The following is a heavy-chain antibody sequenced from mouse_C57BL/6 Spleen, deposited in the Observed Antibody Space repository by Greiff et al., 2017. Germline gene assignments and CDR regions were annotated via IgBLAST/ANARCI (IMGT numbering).Heavy chain of an antibody. D-gene: IGHD1-1*01. CDR3: ARDTNYYGSSPWYFDV. CDR1: GYSITSGYD. V-gene: IGHV3-1*01. Sequence: EVQLQQSGPGMVKPSQSLSLTCTVTGYSITSGYDWHWIRHFPGNKLEWMGYISYSGSTNYNPSLKSRISITHDTSKNHFFLKLNSVTTEDTATYYCARDTNYYGSSPWYFDVWGTGTTVTVSS. CDR2: ISYSGST. J-gene: IGHJ1*03.